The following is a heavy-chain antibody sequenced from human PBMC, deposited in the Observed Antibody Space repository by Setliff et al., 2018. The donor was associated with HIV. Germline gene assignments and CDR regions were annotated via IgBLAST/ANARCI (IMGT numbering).Heavy chain of an antibody. CDR2: IYTSGNT. CDR1: GGSISSGGYY. V-gene: IGHV4-61*09. J-gene: IGHJ6*04. Sequence: SETLSLTCKVSGGSISSGGYYWTWIRKPAGKGLEWIGHIYTSGNTNYNPSLKSRVSISVATSKNQFFLTLTSVTAADSAVYYCARLGEHDTRDLDVWGKGTTVTVSS. CDR3: ARLGEHDTRDLDV. D-gene: IGHD1-26*01.